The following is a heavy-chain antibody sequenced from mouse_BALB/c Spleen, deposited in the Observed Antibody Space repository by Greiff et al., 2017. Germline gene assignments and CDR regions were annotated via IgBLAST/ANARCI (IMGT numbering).Heavy chain of an antibody. J-gene: IGHJ3*01. D-gene: IGHD1-1*01. CDR3: ARTVYYYGSSWFAY. CDR2: INPDSSTI. CDR1: GFDFSRYW. V-gene: IGHV4-1*02. Sequence: DVKLVESGGGLVHPGGSLKLSCAASGFDFSRYWMSWVRQAPGKGLEWIGEINPDSSTINYTPSLKDKFIISRDNAKNTLYLQMSKVRSEDTALYYCARTVYYYGSSWFAYWGQGTLVTVSA.